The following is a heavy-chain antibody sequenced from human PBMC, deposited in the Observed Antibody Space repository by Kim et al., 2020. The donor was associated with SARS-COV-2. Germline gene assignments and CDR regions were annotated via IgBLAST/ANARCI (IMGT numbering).Heavy chain of an antibody. CDR3: AKDHPSSGWPAFDS. Sequence: YADSVQVRFTVTRDITKATLYHQMNSLRAEDSALYYCAKDHPSSGWPAFDSWGQGTLVTVSS. V-gene: IGHV3-23*01. J-gene: IGHJ4*02. D-gene: IGHD6-19*01.